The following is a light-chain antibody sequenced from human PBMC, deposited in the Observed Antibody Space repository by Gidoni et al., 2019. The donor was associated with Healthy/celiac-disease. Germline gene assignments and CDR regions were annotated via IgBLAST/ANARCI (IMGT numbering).Light chain of an antibody. CDR3: QQYYSTPPT. Sequence: DIVMTQSPDSLAVSLGERATIHCKSSQSVLYSSNNKNYLAWYQQKPGQPPKLLIYWASTRESGVPDRFSGSGSGTDFTLTISSPQAEDVAVYYCQQYYSTPPTFXQXTKVEIK. J-gene: IGKJ1*01. V-gene: IGKV4-1*01. CDR2: WAS. CDR1: QSVLYSSNNKNY.